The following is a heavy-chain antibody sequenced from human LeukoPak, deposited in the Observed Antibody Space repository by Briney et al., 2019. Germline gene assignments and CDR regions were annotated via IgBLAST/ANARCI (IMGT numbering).Heavy chain of an antibody. V-gene: IGHV3-23*01. CDR2: ITGSGGST. CDR1: GFTFSSSG. Sequence: GGSLRLSCAASGFTFSSSGMGWVRQAPGKGLECVSPITGSGGSTSYTDSVKGRFTISRDNSKNTLYLQMNSLRAEDTAVYYCAKADQGTPFDYWGQGTLVTVSS. D-gene: IGHD1-1*01. J-gene: IGHJ4*02. CDR3: AKADQGTPFDY.